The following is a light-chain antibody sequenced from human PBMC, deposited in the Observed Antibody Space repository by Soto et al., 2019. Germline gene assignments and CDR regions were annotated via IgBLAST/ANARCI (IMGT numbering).Light chain of an antibody. CDR3: SSYTNSGSV. CDR2: EVS. J-gene: IGLJ2*01. CDR1: SSDVGGYNY. Sequence: QSVLTQPASVSGSPGQSITTSCTGTSSDVGGYNYVSWYQQHPDKAPKLLIYEVSNRPSGVSNRFSGSKSGNTASLTIYGLQAEDEADYYCSSYTNSGSVFGGGTQLTVL. V-gene: IGLV2-14*01.